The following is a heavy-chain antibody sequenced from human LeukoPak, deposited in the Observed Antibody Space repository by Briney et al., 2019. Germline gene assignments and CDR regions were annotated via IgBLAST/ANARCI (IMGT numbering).Heavy chain of an antibody. CDR2: INHSGST. CDR1: GGSISSYY. CDR3: ARTDYRE. Sequence: SETLSLTCTVSGGSISSYYWSWIRQPPGKRLEWIGEINHSGSTNYNPSLKSRVTISVDTSKIQFSLKLSSVTAADTAVYYCARTDYREWGQGTLVTVSS. D-gene: IGHD4-11*01. J-gene: IGHJ4*02. V-gene: IGHV4-34*01.